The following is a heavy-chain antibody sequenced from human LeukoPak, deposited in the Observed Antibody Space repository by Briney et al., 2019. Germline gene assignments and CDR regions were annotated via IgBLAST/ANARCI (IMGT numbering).Heavy chain of an antibody. J-gene: IGHJ4*02. Sequence: GGSLRLSCAASGFTFSTYAMSWVRQAPGKGLDWVSAISGSGGNTYYADSVKGRFTISRDNSKNTLYLQMNSLRAEDTAVYYCAKDQYGGNPQYYFDYWGQGTLVTVSS. CDR3: AKDQYGGNPQYYFDY. V-gene: IGHV3-23*01. D-gene: IGHD4-23*01. CDR2: ISGSGGNT. CDR1: GFTFSTYA.